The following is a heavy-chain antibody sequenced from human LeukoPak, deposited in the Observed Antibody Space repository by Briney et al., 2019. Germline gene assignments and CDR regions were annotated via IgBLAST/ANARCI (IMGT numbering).Heavy chain of an antibody. Sequence: GGSLRLSCAASGFTFSSYAMSWVRQAPGKGLEWVSAISGSGGSTYYADSVKGRFTISRDNSKNTLYLQMNSLRAEDTAVYYCAKSPYYYDSSGQLGTKDNWFDPCGQGTLVTVSS. CDR3: AKSPYYYDSSGQLGTKDNWFDP. D-gene: IGHD3-22*01. J-gene: IGHJ5*02. CDR1: GFTFSSYA. CDR2: ISGSGGST. V-gene: IGHV3-23*01.